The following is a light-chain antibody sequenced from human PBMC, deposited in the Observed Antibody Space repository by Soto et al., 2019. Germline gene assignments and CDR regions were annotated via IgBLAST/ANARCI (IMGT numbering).Light chain of an antibody. CDR3: QQRSNWPRT. V-gene: IGKV1-6*01. J-gene: IGKJ2*01. CDR1: QGYRSD. Sequence: AIQVTQSPSSLSASVGDRVTITCRTTQGYRSDLGWYQQKPGKAPKLLIYAASNRATGIPARFSGSGSGTDFTLTISSLEPEDFAVYYCQQRSNWPRTFGQGTKLEIK. CDR2: AAS.